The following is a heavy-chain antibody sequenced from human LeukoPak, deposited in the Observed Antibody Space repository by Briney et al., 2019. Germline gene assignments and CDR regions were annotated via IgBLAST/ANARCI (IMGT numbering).Heavy chain of an antibody. J-gene: IGHJ4*02. Sequence: GGSLRLSCAASGFTFSSYWMSWVRQAPGKGLEWVSTISGSGGTTYYADSVKGRFTISRDNSKNTLYLQMNSLRAEDTAVYYCAKDMRELQTVVYYFDYWGQGTLVTVSS. CDR2: ISGSGGTT. CDR1: GFTFSSYW. V-gene: IGHV3-23*01. D-gene: IGHD4-23*01. CDR3: AKDMRELQTVVYYFDY.